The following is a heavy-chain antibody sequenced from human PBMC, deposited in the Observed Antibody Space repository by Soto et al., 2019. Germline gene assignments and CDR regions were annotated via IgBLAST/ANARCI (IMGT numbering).Heavy chain of an antibody. V-gene: IGHV5-51*01. J-gene: IGHJ6*02. Sequence: PGESLKISGKSSGYSFTSYWIGWVRQMPGKGLEWMGIIYPGDSDTRYSPSFQGQVTISADKSISTAYLQWSSLKASDTAMYYCARTITGYYYGMDVWGQGTTVTVSS. CDR1: GYSFTSYW. CDR3: ARTITGYYYGMDV. CDR2: IYPGDSDT.